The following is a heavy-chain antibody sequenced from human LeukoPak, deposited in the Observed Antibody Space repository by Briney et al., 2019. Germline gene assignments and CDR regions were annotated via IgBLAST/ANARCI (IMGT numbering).Heavy chain of an antibody. D-gene: IGHD3-10*01. J-gene: IGHJ4*02. V-gene: IGHV3-23*01. CDR1: GFTFSSYA. CDR2: ISGSGGST. Sequence: GGSLRLSCAASGFTFSSYAMSWVRQAPGKGLEWVSAISGSGGSTYYADSVKGRFTISGDNSKNTVYLQMNSLRDEDTALYYCALNAYYSGMTTWGQGILVTVSS. CDR3: ALNAYYSGMTT.